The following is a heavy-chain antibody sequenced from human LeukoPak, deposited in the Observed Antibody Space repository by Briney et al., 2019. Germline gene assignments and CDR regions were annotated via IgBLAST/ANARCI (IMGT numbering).Heavy chain of an antibody. CDR1: GFTFDDYA. V-gene: IGHV3-9*03. J-gene: IGHJ3*02. D-gene: IGHD5-24*01. CDR2: ISWNSGSI. Sequence: GGSLRLSCAASGFTFDDYAMHWVRQAPGKGLEWVSGISWNSGSIVYADYVKGRFTIFRDNAKNSLYLQMNSLRAEDMALYYCAKGAGYTNHDAFDIWGQGTMVTVSS. CDR3: AKGAGYTNHDAFDI.